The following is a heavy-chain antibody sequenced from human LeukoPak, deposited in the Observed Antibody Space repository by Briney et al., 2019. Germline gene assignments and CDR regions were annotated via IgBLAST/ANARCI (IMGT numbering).Heavy chain of an antibody. CDR3: ARGSRYCSSTSCYCDY. CDR2: ISSSGSTI. V-gene: IGHV3-11*04. CDR1: GFTFSDYY. Sequence: GGSLRLSCAASGFTFSDYYMSWIRQAPGKGLGWVSYISSSGSTIYYADSVKGRFTISRDNAKNSLYLQMNSLRAEDTAVYYCARGSRYCSSTSCYCDYWGQGTLVTVSS. J-gene: IGHJ4*02. D-gene: IGHD2-2*01.